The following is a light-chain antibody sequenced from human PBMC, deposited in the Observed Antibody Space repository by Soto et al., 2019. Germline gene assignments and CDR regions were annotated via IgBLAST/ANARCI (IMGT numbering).Light chain of an antibody. CDR3: QSYDSSLGGFYV. CDR2: GNT. Sequence: QSVLTQPRSVSGAPGQRVTISCTGSSSSIGAGYDVHWYQQLPGTVPKLLIFGNTNRPPGVPARFSASKSGTSASLAITGLQAEDEADYYCQSYDSSLGGFYVFGTGTKLTVL. J-gene: IGLJ1*01. CDR1: SSSIGAGYD. V-gene: IGLV1-40*01.